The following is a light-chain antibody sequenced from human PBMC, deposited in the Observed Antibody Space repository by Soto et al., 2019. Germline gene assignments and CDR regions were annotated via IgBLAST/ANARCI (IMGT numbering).Light chain of an antibody. CDR1: SSDVGGYNY. V-gene: IGLV2-14*01. Sequence: QSALTQPASVSGSPGQSITISCTGTSSDVGGYNYVSWYQQHPGKAPKQIIYEVSNRPSQISNRFSDSKSGNTASLTISGLRAEDEADYYCSSYTSGSTYVFGTGTKVTVL. CDR2: EVS. J-gene: IGLJ1*01. CDR3: SSYTSGSTYV.